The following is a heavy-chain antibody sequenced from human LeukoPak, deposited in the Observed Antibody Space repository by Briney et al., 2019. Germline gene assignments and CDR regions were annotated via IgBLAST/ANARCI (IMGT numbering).Heavy chain of an antibody. Sequence: SVKVFCNASGHTFLSHGFMWASQASGQGLECMGCTSAHNRHTNYAQRLQGRVTMTTDTSTNTAYMELRTLRSDDTAVYYCARSQAVVSSSLYYYYMDVWGKATTIIVSS. CDR1: GHTFLSHG. J-gene: IGHJ6*03. V-gene: IGHV1-18*01. CDR3: ARSQAVVSSSLYYYYMDV. CDR2: TSAHNRHT. D-gene: IGHD2-2*01.